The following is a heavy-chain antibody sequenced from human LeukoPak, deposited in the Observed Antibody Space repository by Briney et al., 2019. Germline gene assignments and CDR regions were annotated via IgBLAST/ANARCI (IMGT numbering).Heavy chain of an antibody. CDR3: ARDQDWNYAFDI. Sequence: GASAKVCCKASGYTLTSYFIHWVRQAPGQGLEWMGIINPSGGSTSYAQKFQGRVTMTRDTSTSTVYMELSSLRSEDTAVYYCARDQDWNYAFDIWGQGTMVTVSS. J-gene: IGHJ3*02. D-gene: IGHD1-7*01. V-gene: IGHV1-46*01. CDR1: GYTLTSYF. CDR2: INPSGGST.